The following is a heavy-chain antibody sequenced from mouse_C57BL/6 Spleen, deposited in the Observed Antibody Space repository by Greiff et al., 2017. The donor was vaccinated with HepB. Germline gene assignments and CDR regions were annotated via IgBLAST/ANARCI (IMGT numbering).Heavy chain of an antibody. CDR1: GFTISNYW. CDR3: TAPPYCGSPWFAY. V-gene: IGHV6-3*01. CDR2: IRFKSDNYGT. Sequence: EVLLVESGGGLVQPGGSMKLSCAASGFTISNYWMNWVRQSPEKGLEWVAQIRFKSDNYGTHYAESGKGRFTISRDDSQSIIYLQMNNLRAEDTGMYYCTAPPYCGSPWFAYWGQGTLVTVSA. D-gene: IGHD1-1*01. J-gene: IGHJ3*01.